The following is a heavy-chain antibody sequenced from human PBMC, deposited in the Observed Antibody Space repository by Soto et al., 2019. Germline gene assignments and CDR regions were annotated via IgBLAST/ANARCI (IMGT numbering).Heavy chain of an antibody. Sequence: EVQLLESGGGLVQPGGSLRLSCAASGFTFSSYAMSWVRQAPGKGLEWVSAISGSGGSTYYADSVKGRFTISRDNSKNTLYLQMNSLRAEDTAVYYCAKDREDIAVVVAATRAVWGQGTTVTVSS. CDR1: GFTFSSYA. V-gene: IGHV3-23*01. D-gene: IGHD2-15*01. J-gene: IGHJ6*02. CDR2: ISGSGGST. CDR3: AKDREDIAVVVAATRAV.